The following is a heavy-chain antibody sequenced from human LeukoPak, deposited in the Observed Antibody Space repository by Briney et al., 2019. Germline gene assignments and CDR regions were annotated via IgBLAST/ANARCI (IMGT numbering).Heavy chain of an antibody. CDR2: IRYDGSNK. V-gene: IGHV3-30*02. Sequence: GGSLRLSCAASGFTFSSYGMHWVRQAPGKGLEWVAFIRYDGSNKYYADSVKGRFTISRDNSKNTLYLQMNSLRAEDTAVYYCARTRRDGYNQRYYFDYWGQGTLVTVSS. CDR1: GFTFSSYG. CDR3: ARTRRDGYNQRYYFDY. D-gene: IGHD5-24*01. J-gene: IGHJ4*02.